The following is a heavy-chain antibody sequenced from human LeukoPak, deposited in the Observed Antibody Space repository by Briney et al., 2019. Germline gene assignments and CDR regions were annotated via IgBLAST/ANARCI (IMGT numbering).Heavy chain of an antibody. CDR3: ASSRRFLEWFFPWFDP. V-gene: IGHV4-39*01. CDR2: IYYSGST. CDR1: GSSISSSTYY. Sequence: SETLSLTCTVSGSSISSSTYYWGWIRQPPGKGLDWIGSIYYSGSTYYNPSLKSRVTISVDTSKNQFSLKLSSVTAADTAVYYCASSRRFLEWFFPWFDPWGQGTLVTVSS. J-gene: IGHJ5*02. D-gene: IGHD3-3*01.